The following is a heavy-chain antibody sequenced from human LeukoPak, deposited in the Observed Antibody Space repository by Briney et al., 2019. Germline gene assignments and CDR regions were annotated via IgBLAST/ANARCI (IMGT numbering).Heavy chain of an antibody. CDR1: GYTFTSYG. J-gene: IGHJ3*02. Sequence: VASVKVSCKASGYTFTSYGISWVRQAPGRGLEWMGWISAYNGNTNYAQKLQGRVTMTTDTSTSTAYMELRSLRSDDTAVYYCARGDGLWDANAFDIWGQGTMVTVSS. D-gene: IGHD5-18*01. CDR3: ARGDGLWDANAFDI. CDR2: ISAYNGNT. V-gene: IGHV1-18*01.